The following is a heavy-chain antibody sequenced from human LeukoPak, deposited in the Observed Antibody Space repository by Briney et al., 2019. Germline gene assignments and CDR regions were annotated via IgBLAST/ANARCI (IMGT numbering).Heavy chain of an antibody. J-gene: IGHJ5*02. D-gene: IGHD3-10*01. CDR3: ARAYHGSGSFSLLFDP. CDR1: GGSLSSNY. CDR2: IYYSGIT. Sequence: SETLSLTCTVSGGSLSSNYWRWVRQPPAKGLEWIGYIYYSGITNNNPSIKSRVTISVDTTKNQFSLKLSSVTAADTGVYYCARAYHGSGSFSLLFDPWGQGTLVTVSS. V-gene: IGHV4-59*01.